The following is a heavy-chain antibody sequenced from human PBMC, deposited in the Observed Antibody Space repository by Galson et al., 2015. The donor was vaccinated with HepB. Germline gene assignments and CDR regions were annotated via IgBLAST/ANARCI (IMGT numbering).Heavy chain of an antibody. J-gene: IGHJ6*02. D-gene: IGHD3-22*01. CDR2: IYPGDSDT. Sequence: QSGAEVKKPGESLKISCKGSGYTFSSYWIAWVRQMPGKGLEWMAIIYPGDSDTRYSPSFQGHVTTSADKSIGTAYLHWSSLKASDTATYYCARLNSHGYEVHYGIDVWGQGTTVTVSS. CDR1: GYTFSSYW. V-gene: IGHV5-51*01. CDR3: ARLNSHGYEVHYGIDV.